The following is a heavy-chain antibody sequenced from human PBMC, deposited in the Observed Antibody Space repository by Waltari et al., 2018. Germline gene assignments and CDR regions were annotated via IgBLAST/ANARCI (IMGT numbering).Heavy chain of an antibody. CDR3: ASAPHYDFWSGYYPGYYYYMDV. V-gene: IGHV1-8*03. Sequence: VKVSCKASGYTFTSYDINWVRPATGQGLEWMGWMNPNSGNTGYAQKFQGRVTITRNTSISTAYMELSSLRSEDTAVYYCASAPHYDFWSGYYPGYYYYMDVWGKGTTVTVSS. CDR1: GYTFTSYD. J-gene: IGHJ6*03. CDR2: MNPNSGNT. D-gene: IGHD3-3*01.